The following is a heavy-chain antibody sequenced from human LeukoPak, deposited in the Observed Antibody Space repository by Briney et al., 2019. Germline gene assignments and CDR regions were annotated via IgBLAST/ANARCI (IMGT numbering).Heavy chain of an antibody. CDR2: ISYSGGT. CDR1: GGSVSSGISY. D-gene: IGHD6-13*01. J-gene: IGHJ5*02. Sequence: PSETLSLTCTVSGGSVSSGISYWSWIRQPPGKGLEWIAYISYSGGTDYNPSLRSRVTISLDTSKNQFSLKLNSVTAADTAVYYCARVPAAGKGPDLWGQGTLVTVSS. CDR3: ARVPAAGKGPDL. V-gene: IGHV4-61*01.